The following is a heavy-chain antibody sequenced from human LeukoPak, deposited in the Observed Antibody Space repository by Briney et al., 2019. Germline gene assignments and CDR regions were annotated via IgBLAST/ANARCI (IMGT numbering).Heavy chain of an antibody. J-gene: IGHJ4*02. CDR2: IYYSGST. CDR3: ARARRSGYDLGY. V-gene: IGHV4-39*01. CDR1: GGSISSSSYY. Sequence: SETLSLTCTVSGGSISSSSYYWGWIRQPPGKGLEWIGSIYYSGSTYYNPSLKSRVTISVDTSKNQFSLKLSSVTAADTAVYYCARARRSGYDLGYWGQGTLVTVSS. D-gene: IGHD5-12*01.